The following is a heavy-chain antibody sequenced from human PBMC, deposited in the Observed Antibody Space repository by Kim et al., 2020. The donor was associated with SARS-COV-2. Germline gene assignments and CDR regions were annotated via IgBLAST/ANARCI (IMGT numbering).Heavy chain of an antibody. D-gene: IGHD3-3*01. Sequence: GGSLRLSCAASGFTFSSYAMSWVRQAPGKGLEWVSVIYSGGSSTYYADSVKGRFTISRDNSKNTLYLQMNSLRAEDTAVYYCAKGSGITIFGVVIDYWGQGTLVTVSS. CDR2: IYSGGSST. CDR1: GFTFSSYA. J-gene: IGHJ4*02. V-gene: IGHV3-23*03. CDR3: AKGSGITIFGVVIDY.